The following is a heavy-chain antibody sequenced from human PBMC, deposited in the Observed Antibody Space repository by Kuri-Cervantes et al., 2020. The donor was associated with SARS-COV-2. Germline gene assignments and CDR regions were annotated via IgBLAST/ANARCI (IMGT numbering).Heavy chain of an antibody. Sequence: GESLKISCTASGFIFGDYAMSWVRQAPGKGLEWVGFIRSKAYGGTTEYAASAKGRFTITRDDSKSIAYLQMNSLKTEDTAVYYCTSNDFWSGYCHDYWGQGTLVTVSS. D-gene: IGHD3-3*01. CDR2: IRSKAYGGTT. CDR3: TSNDFWSGYCHDY. V-gene: IGHV3-49*04. CDR1: GFIFGDYA. J-gene: IGHJ4*02.